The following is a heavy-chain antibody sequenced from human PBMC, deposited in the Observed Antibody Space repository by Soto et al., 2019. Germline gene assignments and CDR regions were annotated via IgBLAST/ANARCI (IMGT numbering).Heavy chain of an antibody. CDR3: TRASSLDFDF. D-gene: IGHD3-16*01. CDR1: GFTFSDYG. Sequence: GGSLRLSCAASGFTFSDYGMSWVRQAPGKGLEWVSAISGSGSTFYADSVKGRFTISRDDSKSIAYLQMNSLRTEDTALYYCTRASSLDFDFWGQGTLVTVSS. CDR2: ISGSGST. V-gene: IGHV3-23*01. J-gene: IGHJ4*02.